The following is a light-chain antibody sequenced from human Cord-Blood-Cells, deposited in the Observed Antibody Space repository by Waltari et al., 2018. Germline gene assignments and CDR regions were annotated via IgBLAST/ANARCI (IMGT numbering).Light chain of an antibody. Sequence: DIQMTPSPSSLSAPVGDSVTITCQASQDTRNYLDWYQQKPGQAPQLLIYDASNLVTGVPSRFSGSGSGTDFTFTISSLQPEDIATYYCQQDDNLPLTFGGGTKVEIK. J-gene: IGKJ4*01. V-gene: IGKV1-33*01. CDR3: QQDDNLPLT. CDR1: QDTRNY. CDR2: DAS.